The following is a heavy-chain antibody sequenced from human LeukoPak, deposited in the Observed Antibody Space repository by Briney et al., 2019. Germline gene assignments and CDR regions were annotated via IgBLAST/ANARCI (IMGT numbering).Heavy chain of an antibody. J-gene: IGHJ4*02. Sequence: GGSLRLSCAASGFTFSSYGMHWVRQAPGKGLEWVAFIRYDGSNKYYADSVKGRFTISRDNSKNTLYLQMNSLRAEDTAEYYCAKDRMVRGVIILGSSYFDYWGQGTLVTVSS. D-gene: IGHD3-10*01. CDR2: IRYDGSNK. CDR3: AKDRMVRGVIILGSSYFDY. CDR1: GFTFSSYG. V-gene: IGHV3-30*02.